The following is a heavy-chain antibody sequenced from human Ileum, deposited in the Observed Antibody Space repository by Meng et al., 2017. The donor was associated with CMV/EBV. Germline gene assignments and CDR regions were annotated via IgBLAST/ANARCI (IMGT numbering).Heavy chain of an antibody. D-gene: IGHD3-22*01. Sequence: LTCAVSGGSVSNNSWWCWVRQPPGEGLEWIGELHHIGPTTYTPSLKSRVAISLDESKTEFSLKVTSVTAADTAVYYCAKNGYYSLDSWSQGTLVTVSS. CDR1: GGSVSNNSW. CDR2: LHHIGPT. CDR3: AKNGYYSLDS. V-gene: IGHV4-4*02. J-gene: IGHJ5*01.